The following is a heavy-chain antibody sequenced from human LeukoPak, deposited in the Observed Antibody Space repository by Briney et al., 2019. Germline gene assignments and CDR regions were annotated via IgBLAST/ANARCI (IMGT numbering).Heavy chain of an antibody. J-gene: IGHJ4*02. CDR2: MNPNSGNT. Sequence: ASVKVSCKASGYTFTSYDINWVRQATGQGIEWMGWMNPNSGNTGYAQKFQGRVTMTRNTSISTAYMELSSLRSEDTAVYYCARSGLRMVSPCGYWGQGTLVTVSS. CDR3: ARSGLRMVSPCGY. D-gene: IGHD2-8*01. CDR1: GYTFTSYD. V-gene: IGHV1-8*01.